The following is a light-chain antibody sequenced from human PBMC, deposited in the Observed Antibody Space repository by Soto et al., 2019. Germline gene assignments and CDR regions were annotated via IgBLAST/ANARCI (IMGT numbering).Light chain of an antibody. J-gene: IGKJ3*01. Sequence: EIVMTQSPATLSVSPGERATLSCRASQSVSSNLAWYQQKPGQAPRLLIYGASTRATGIPARFSGSGSGTEFTLTISSLQSEDFAVYYCQQYTNWHPPCGPGTKVDIK. CDR2: GAS. CDR3: QQYTNWHPP. V-gene: IGKV3-15*01. CDR1: QSVSSN.